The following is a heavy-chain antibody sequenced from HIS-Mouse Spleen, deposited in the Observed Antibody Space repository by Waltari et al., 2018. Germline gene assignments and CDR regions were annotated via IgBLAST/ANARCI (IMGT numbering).Heavy chain of an antibody. D-gene: IGHD6-19*01. Sequence: QVQLVESGGGLVQPGRSLILSCAASGFTFRTYGIPGVRQAPGKGLEWVAVISYDGSNKYYADSVKGRFTISRDNSKNTLYLQMNSLRAEDTAVYYCAKASSGWLDYWGQGTLVTVSS. J-gene: IGHJ4*02. V-gene: IGHV3-30*18. CDR2: ISYDGSNK. CDR3: AKASSGWLDY. CDR1: GFTFRTYG.